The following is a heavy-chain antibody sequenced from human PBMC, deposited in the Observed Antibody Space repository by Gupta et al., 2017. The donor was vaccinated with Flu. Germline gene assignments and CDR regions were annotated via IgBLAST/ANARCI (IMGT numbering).Heavy chain of an antibody. CDR2: IIGRGGST. Sequence: EVQLLESGGGLVQPGGSLRLPCAASGFTFSSYAMSWVRQAPGKGTEWVSAIIGRGGSTDYADSVKGRVTISIENSKKTLYMTMTSLRAEDTAVYYGAKENQFDYWSQGTLVTVYS. CDR1: GFTFSSYA. J-gene: IGHJ4*02. V-gene: IGHV3-23*01. CDR3: AKENQFDY.